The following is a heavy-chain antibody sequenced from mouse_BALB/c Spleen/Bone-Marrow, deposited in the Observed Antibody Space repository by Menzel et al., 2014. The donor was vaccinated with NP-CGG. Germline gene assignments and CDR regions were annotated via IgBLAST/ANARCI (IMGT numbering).Heavy chain of an antibody. V-gene: IGHV5-6-3*01. CDR3: ARDYDYDY. CDR1: GFTFSSYG. D-gene: IGHD2-4*01. Sequence: EVKLQESGGGLVQPGGSLKLSCAASGFTFSSYGMSWVRQTPDKRLELVATINSNGGSTYYPDSVKGRLTISRDNAKNTLYLQMSSLKSEDTAMYYCARDYDYDYWGQGTTLTVSS. J-gene: IGHJ2*01. CDR2: INSNGGST.